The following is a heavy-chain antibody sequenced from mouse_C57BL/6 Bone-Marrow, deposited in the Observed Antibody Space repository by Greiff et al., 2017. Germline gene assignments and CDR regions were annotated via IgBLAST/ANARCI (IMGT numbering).Heavy chain of an antibody. Sequence: VQLQQSGAELVRPGASVKLSCTASGFNIKDDYMHWVKQRPEQGLEWIGWIDPENGDTEYASKFQGKATITADTSSNTAYLQLSSLTSEDTAVYYCTTRWLLPLDFDVWGTGTTVTVSS. CDR2: IDPENGDT. V-gene: IGHV14-4*01. J-gene: IGHJ1*03. CDR3: TTRWLLPLDFDV. CDR1: GFNIKDDY. D-gene: IGHD2-3*01.